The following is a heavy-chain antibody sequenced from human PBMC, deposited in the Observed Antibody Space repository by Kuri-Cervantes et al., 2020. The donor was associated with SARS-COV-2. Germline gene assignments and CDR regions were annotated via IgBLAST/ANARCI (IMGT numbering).Heavy chain of an antibody. Sequence: LSLPCAASGFTFRRYAMPRVRPAPGKGLEWVAVLSFAVRHKYYADSVKGRFTISRDNAKNSLYLQMNSLRAEDTAVYYCARGGDIVVLPAAIGYYYGMDVWGQGTTVTVSS. V-gene: IGHV3-30-3*01. CDR3: ARGGDIVVLPAAIGYYYGMDV. CDR2: LSFAVRHK. CDR1: GFTFRRYA. D-gene: IGHD2-2*01. J-gene: IGHJ6*02.